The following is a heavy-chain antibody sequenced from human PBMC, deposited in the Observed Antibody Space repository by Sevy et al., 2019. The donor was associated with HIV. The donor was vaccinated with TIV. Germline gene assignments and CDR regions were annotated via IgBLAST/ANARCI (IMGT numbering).Heavy chain of an antibody. Sequence: GGSLRLSCAASGFTFSSYAMTWVRQSPGKGLEWVSAISGSGGSTYYADSVKGRFTISRDNSKNTLFLQMNSLRAEDTAVYYCAKEDKGYSSAWYDYWGQGTLVTVSS. V-gene: IGHV3-23*01. CDR3: AKEDKGYSSAWYDY. D-gene: IGHD6-19*01. J-gene: IGHJ4*02. CDR2: ISGSGGST. CDR1: GFTFSSYA.